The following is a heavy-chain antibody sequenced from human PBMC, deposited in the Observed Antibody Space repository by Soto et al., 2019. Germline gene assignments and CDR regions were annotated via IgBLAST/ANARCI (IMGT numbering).Heavy chain of an antibody. CDR3: ARDREVTYYGMDV. J-gene: IGHJ6*02. V-gene: IGHV6-1*01. CDR2: TYYRSKWYN. CDR1: GDSFSSNIAA. Sequence: PRLSLTFAISGDSFSSNIAAWNWIRQSPSRGLEWLGRTYYRSKWYNDYAVSVKSRITINPDTSKNQFPLQLNSVTPEDTAVYYCARDREVTYYGMDVWGQGTTVTVSS.